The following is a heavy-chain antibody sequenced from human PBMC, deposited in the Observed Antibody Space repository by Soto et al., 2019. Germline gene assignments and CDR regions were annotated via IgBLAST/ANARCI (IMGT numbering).Heavy chain of an antibody. V-gene: IGHV4-30-4*01. CDR3: ARGGDSSGYYYY. J-gene: IGHJ4*02. Sequence: PSETLALTCTVSGGSISSGDYYWSWIRQPPGKGLEWIGYIYYSGSTYYNPSLKSRVTISVDTSKNQFSLKLSSVTAADTAVYYCARGGDSSGYYYYWGQGTLVTVSS. CDR2: IYYSGST. D-gene: IGHD3-22*01. CDR1: GGSISSGDYY.